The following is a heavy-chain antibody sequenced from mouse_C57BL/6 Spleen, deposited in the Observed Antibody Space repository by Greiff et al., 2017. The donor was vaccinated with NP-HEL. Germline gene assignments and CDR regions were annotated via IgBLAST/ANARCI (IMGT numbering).Heavy chain of an antibody. V-gene: IGHV1-52*01. CDR2: IDPSDSET. D-gene: IGHD3-3*01. CDR1: GYTFTSYW. Sequence: VQLQQPGAELVRPGSSVKLSCKASGYTFTSYWMHWVKQRPIQGLEWIGNIDPSDSETHYNQKFKDKATLTVDKSSSTAYMQLSSLTSEDSAVYYCARVEGDENAMDYWGQGTSVTVSS. J-gene: IGHJ4*01. CDR3: ARVEGDENAMDY.